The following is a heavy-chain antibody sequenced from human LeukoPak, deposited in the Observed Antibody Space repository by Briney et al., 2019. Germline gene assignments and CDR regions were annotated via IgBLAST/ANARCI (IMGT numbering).Heavy chain of an antibody. J-gene: IGHJ5*02. CDR1: GGSFSGYY. Sequence: PSETLSLTCAVYGGSFSGYYWSWIRQPPGKGLEWIGEINHSGSTNYNPSLKSRVTISVDTPKNQFSLKLSSVTAADTAVYYCARGGVGQRWSGYYAPWFAPWGQGTLVTVSS. CDR3: ARGGVGQRWSGYYAPWFAP. CDR2: INHSGST. V-gene: IGHV4-34*01. D-gene: IGHD3-3*01.